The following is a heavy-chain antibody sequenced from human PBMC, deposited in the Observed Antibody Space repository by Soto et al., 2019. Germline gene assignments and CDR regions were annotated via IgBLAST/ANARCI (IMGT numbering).Heavy chain of an antibody. Sequence: GGSLRLSCSASGFTFSSYAMHWVRQAPGKGLEYVSAISSNGGSTYYADSVKGRFTISRDNSKNTLYLQMSSLRAEDTAVYYCVKESDDYGVLRPFDYWGQGTLVTVSS. CDR3: VKESDDYGVLRPFDY. CDR1: GFTFSSYA. J-gene: IGHJ4*02. CDR2: ISSNGGST. D-gene: IGHD4-17*01. V-gene: IGHV3-64D*08.